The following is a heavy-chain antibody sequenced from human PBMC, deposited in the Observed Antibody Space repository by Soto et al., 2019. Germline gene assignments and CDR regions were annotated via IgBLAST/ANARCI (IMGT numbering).Heavy chain of an antibody. D-gene: IGHD6-19*01. CDR2: INPSGGST. Sequence: ASVKVSCKASGYTFTNYYMHWVRQAPGQGLEWMGIINPSGGSTSYAQKFQGRVTMTRDTSTSTVYMELSSLRSEDTAVYYCARDRSPPNPDGWYHTYYYYYGMDVWGQGTTVTVSS. V-gene: IGHV1-46*01. CDR3: ARDRSPPNPDGWYHTYYYYYGMDV. J-gene: IGHJ6*02. CDR1: GYTFTNYY.